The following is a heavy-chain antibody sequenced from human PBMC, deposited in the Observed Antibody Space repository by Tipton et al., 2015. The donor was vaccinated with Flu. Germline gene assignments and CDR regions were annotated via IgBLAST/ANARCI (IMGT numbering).Heavy chain of an antibody. D-gene: IGHD3-10*01. CDR2: ISHRGTT. CDR3: ATKFAHWGVWEPLDY. Sequence: LRLSCSVYGGSFSGYYWSWIRQPPGKGLEWIGEISHRGTTNHNPSLKSRVIISADTSKNQFSLILTSLTAADTAVYYCATKFAHWGVWEPLDYWGQGTLVTVSS. CDR1: GGSFSGYY. V-gene: IGHV4-34*01. J-gene: IGHJ4*02.